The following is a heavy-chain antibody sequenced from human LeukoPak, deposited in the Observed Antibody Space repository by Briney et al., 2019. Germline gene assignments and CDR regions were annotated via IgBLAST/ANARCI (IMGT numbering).Heavy chain of an antibody. J-gene: IGHJ4*02. CDR3: ARGLAPDY. CDR1: GGSIXSYX. CDR2: IYYSGST. D-gene: IGHD6-19*01. V-gene: IGHV4-59*01. Sequence: LXLTXTVSGGSIXSYXWSWIRQPPGKGLEGIGYIYYSGSTNYNPSLKSRVTISVDTSKNQFSLKLSSVTAADTAVYYCARGLAPDYWGQGTLVTVSS.